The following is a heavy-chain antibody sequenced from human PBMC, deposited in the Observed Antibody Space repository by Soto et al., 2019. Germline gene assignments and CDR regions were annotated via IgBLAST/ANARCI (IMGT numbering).Heavy chain of an antibody. J-gene: IGHJ4*02. V-gene: IGHV1-58*01. CDR2: IVVGSGNT. D-gene: IGHD3-22*01. Sequence: GASVKFSCKASGFNFRTTAVQWVRQARGQRLGWIGWIVVGSGNTNYAQNFQERVTITRDMSTSTAYLDVSRLRSEDTAVYYCAADPYYYDSSDYYSFDQWGQGTLVTVSS. CDR1: GFNFRTTA. CDR3: AADPYYYDSSDYYSFDQ.